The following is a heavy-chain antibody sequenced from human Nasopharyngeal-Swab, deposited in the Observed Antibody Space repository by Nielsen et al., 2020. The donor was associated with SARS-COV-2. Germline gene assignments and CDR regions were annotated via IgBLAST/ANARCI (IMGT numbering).Heavy chain of an antibody. J-gene: IGHJ5*02. V-gene: IGHV3-23*01. CDR2: IRAAGDST. D-gene: IGHD5-12*01. CDR1: GFIFSDFS. Sequence: GESLKISCAASGFIFSDFSMTWVRQAPGKGLEWVSAIRAAGDSTFYADSVKGQFTISRDKSKNTVYLQMNSLRAEDTAVYYCVKDLAYDEVSWGQGTLVTVSS. CDR3: VKDLAYDEVS.